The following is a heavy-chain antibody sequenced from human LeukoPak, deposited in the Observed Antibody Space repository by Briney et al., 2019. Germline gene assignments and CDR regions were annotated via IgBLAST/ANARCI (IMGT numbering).Heavy chain of an antibody. J-gene: IGHJ5*02. CDR3: TTFYSSGQALNWFDP. CDR2: IKSKTDGGTT. V-gene: IGHV3-15*01. Sequence: GRSLRLSCAASGFTFSSYAMHWVRQAPGKGLEWVGRIKSKTDGGTTDYAAPVKGRFTISRDDSKNTLYLQMNSLKTEDTAVYYCTTFYSSGQALNWFDPWGQGTLVTVSS. D-gene: IGHD6-19*01. CDR1: GFTFSSYA.